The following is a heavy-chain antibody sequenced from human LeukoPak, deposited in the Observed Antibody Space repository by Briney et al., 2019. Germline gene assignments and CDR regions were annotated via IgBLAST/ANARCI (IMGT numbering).Heavy chain of an antibody. Sequence: SETLSHTCTVSGGSISSSTYYWGWIRRPPGKGLEWIGSIYYSGSTYYNPSLKSRVTVSVDTSKNQFSLNLSSVTAADTAVYYCVRGSTLRHYQYWGQGTLVTVSS. D-gene: IGHD3-16*01. CDR1: GGSISSSTYY. CDR2: IYYSGST. V-gene: IGHV4-39*01. CDR3: VRGSTLRHYQY. J-gene: IGHJ4*02.